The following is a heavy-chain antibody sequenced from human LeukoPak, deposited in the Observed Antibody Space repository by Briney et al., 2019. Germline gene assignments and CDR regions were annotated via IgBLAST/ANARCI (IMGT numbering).Heavy chain of an antibody. CDR3: TRDAVVVVGPGFDL. D-gene: IGHD3-22*01. V-gene: IGHV3-48*04. CDR1: GFTFSSYS. J-gene: IGHJ5*02. Sequence: GGSLRLSCAASGFTFSSYSMNWVRQAPGKGLEWVSYISSSSSTICYADSVKGRFTISRDNAKNSLYLQMNSLGADDTAVYYCTRDAVVVVGPGFDLWGQGTLVTVSS. CDR2: ISSSSSTI.